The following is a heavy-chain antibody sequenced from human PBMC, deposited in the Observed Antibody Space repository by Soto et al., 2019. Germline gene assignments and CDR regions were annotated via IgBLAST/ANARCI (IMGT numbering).Heavy chain of an antibody. CDR2: ISSSSSYI. CDR1: GFTFSSYS. CDR3: EVFGPYKLERRGRYHNWFDP. D-gene: IGHD1-1*01. J-gene: IGHJ5*02. V-gene: IGHV3-21*01. Sequence: GGSLRLSCAASGFTFSSYSMNWVRQAPGEGLEWVSSISSSSSYIYYADSVKGRFTISRDNAKNSLYLQMNSLRAEDTAVYYCEVFGPYKLERRGRYHNWFDPWGQGTLVTVSS.